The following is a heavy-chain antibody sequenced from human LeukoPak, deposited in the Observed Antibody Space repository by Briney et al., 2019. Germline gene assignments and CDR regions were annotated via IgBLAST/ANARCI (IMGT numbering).Heavy chain of an antibody. CDR3: ARDRLGSFYYMDV. V-gene: IGHV1-2*02. D-gene: IGHD2-15*01. CDR2: INPNSGGT. Sequence: GSVKVSCKASGYTFTGYYMHWVRQAPGQGLEWMGWINPNSGGTNYAQKFQGRVTMTRDTSISTAYMELSRLRSDDTAVYYCARDRLGSFYYMDVWGTGTTVTVSS. CDR1: GYTFTGYY. J-gene: IGHJ6*03.